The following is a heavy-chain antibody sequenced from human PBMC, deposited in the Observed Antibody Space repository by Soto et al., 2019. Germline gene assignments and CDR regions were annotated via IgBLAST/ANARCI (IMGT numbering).Heavy chain of an antibody. Sequence: EVQLVESGGGLVQPGRSLRLSCAASGFTFDDYAMHWVRQAPGKGLEWVSGISWNSGSIGYADSVKGRFTISRDNAKNSLYLQMNSLRAEDTALYYCAKGAVTDYYMDVWGKGTTVNVSS. J-gene: IGHJ6*03. V-gene: IGHV3-9*01. D-gene: IGHD2-21*02. CDR2: ISWNSGSI. CDR3: AKGAVTDYYMDV. CDR1: GFTFDDYA.